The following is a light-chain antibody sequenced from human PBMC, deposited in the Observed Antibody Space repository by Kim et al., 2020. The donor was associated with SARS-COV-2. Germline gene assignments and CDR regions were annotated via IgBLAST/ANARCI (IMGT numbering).Light chain of an antibody. J-gene: IGLJ1*01. V-gene: IGLV3-21*01. CDR3: QVWDTNTDHHV. CDR1: NIGSKS. CDR2: YDR. Sequence: SYELTQPPSVSVAPGETARITCGGTNIGSKSVHWYQQRPGRAPVLVIYYDRDRPSGIPERFSGSNSGNTATLTISGVEAGDEADYYCQVWDTNTDHHVFGSETKVTVL.